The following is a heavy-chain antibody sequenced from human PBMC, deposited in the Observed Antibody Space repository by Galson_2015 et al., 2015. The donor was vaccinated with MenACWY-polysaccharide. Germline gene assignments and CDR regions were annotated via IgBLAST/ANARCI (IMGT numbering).Heavy chain of an antibody. Sequence: SLTCTVSGGSISSGSYYWSWIRQPAGKGLEWIGRIYTSGGTNYNPSLKSRITISKDTSKNQLSLELSSVTAADTAVYYCARATSVTTFNQWGQGTLVTVSS. V-gene: IGHV4-61*02. CDR1: GGSISSGSYY. J-gene: IGHJ4*02. CDR3: ARATSVTTFNQ. CDR2: IYTSGGT. D-gene: IGHD4-17*01.